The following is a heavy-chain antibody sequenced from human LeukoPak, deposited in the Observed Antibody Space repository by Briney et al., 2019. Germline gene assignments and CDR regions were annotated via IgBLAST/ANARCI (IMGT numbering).Heavy chain of an antibody. D-gene: IGHD6-13*01. Sequence: ASVKVSCKASGYTFTSYGISWVRQAPGQGLEWMGWISAYNGNTNYAQKLQGRVTMTTDTSTSTAYMELRSLRSDDTAVYYCARALTRGSSSWYLGYWGQGTLVTVSS. CDR2: ISAYNGNT. V-gene: IGHV1-18*01. J-gene: IGHJ4*02. CDR3: ARALTRGSSSWYLGY. CDR1: GYTFTSYG.